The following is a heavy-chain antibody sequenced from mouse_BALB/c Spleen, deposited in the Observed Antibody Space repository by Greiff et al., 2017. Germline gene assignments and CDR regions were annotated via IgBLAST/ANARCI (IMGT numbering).Heavy chain of an antibody. CDR2: ISYSGST. J-gene: IGHJ3*01. V-gene: IGHV3-2*02. CDR1: GYSITSDYA. D-gene: IGHD2-1*01. CDR3: ARGNGNYAY. Sequence: EVQLQESGPGLVKPSQSLSLTCTVTGYSITSDYAWNWIRQFPGNKLEWMGYISYSGSTSYNPSLKSRISITRDTSKNQFFLQLNSVTTEDTATYYCARGNGNYAYWGQGTLVTVSA.